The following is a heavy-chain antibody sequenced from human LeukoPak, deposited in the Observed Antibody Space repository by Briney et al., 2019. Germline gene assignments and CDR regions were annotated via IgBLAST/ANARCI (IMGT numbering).Heavy chain of an antibody. CDR3: ARTGGYCTTNCRGMGNRFES. D-gene: IGHD2-8*01. CDR2: MGSSGSHI. CDR1: GFNFAIYS. V-gene: IGHV3-21*01. Sequence: GGSLRLSCAVSGFNFAIYSMSWVRQAPGKGLEWVASMGSSGSHIYYADSVKGRFTISRDNAQNSLYLQLNSLGAEDTAVYFCARTGGYCTTNCRGMGNRFESWGEGALVGVPS. J-gene: IGHJ5*01.